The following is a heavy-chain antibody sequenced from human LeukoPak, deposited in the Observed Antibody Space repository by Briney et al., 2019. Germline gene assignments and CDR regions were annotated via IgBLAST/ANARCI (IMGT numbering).Heavy chain of an antibody. CDR3: ARGETVTTSLYYFDY. CDR1: GFTFSSYG. D-gene: IGHD1-1*01. J-gene: IGHJ4*02. V-gene: IGHV3-30*02. CDR2: IRYDGSNK. Sequence: GGSLRLSCAASGFTFSSYGMHWVRQAPGKGLEWVAFIRYDGSNKYYADSVKGRFTISRDNSKNTLYLDMSSLRPEDTGVYYCARGETVTTSLYYFDYWGQGTLVTVAS.